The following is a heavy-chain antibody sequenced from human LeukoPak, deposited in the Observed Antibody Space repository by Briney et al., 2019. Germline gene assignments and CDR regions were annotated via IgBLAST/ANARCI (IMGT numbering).Heavy chain of an antibody. D-gene: IGHD3-22*01. Sequence: GGSLRLSCAASGFTFSSYGMHWVRQAPGKGLEWVAVIWYDGSNKYYADSVKGRFTISRDNSKNTLYLQMNSLRAEDTAVYYCAKDLDYDTIGAFDYWGQGTLVTVSS. V-gene: IGHV3-30*02. CDR2: IWYDGSNK. CDR1: GFTFSSYG. J-gene: IGHJ4*02. CDR3: AKDLDYDTIGAFDY.